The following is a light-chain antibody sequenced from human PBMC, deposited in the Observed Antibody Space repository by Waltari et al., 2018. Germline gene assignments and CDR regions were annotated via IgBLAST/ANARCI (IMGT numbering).Light chain of an antibody. CDR2: DAS. CDR3: QQRSNWPPVT. V-gene: IGKV3-11*01. CDR1: QRVSSY. Sequence: EIVLTQSPATLSLSPGERATLSCRASQRVSSYLAWYQQKPGQAPRPLIYDASNRATGIPARFSGSGSGTDFTLTISSLEPEDFAVYYCQQRSNWPPVTFGQGTKVEIK. J-gene: IGKJ1*01.